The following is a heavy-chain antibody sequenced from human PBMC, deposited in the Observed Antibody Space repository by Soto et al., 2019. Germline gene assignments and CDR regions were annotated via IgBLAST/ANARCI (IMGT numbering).Heavy chain of an antibody. Sequence: SETLSLTCAVSGGSISSGGYPWSWIRQPPGKGLEWIGYIYHSGSTYYNPSLKSRVTISVDRSKNQFSLKLSSVTAADTAVYYCARVADYYDSSGYYSNWFDPWGQGTLVTVSS. D-gene: IGHD3-22*01. V-gene: IGHV4-30-2*01. J-gene: IGHJ5*02. CDR1: GGSISSGGYP. CDR2: IYHSGST. CDR3: ARVADYYDSSGYYSNWFDP.